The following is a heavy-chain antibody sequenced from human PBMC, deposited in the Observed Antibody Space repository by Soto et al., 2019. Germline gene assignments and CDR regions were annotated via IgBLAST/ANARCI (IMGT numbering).Heavy chain of an antibody. J-gene: IGHJ4*02. V-gene: IGHV3-33*01. Sequence: GGSLRLSCAASGFTFSSYGMHWVRQAPGKGLEWVAVIWYDGSNKYYADSVKGRFTISSDNSKNTLYLQMNSLRAEDTAVYYCARGRLHLGELSNYLDYWGQGTLVTVSS. CDR3: ARGRLHLGELSNYLDY. D-gene: IGHD3-16*02. CDR2: IWYDGSNK. CDR1: GFTFSSYG.